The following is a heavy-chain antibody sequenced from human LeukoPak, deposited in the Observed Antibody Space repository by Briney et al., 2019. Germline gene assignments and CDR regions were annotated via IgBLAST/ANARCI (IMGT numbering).Heavy chain of an antibody. Sequence: GGSLRLSCAASGFTFSDYYMSWIRQAPGKGLEWASYISSSGSTIYYADSVKGRFTISRDNAKNSLYLQMNSLRAEDTAVYYCARGRSRYCSGGSCYGWFDPWGQGTLVTVSS. CDR2: ISSSGSTI. J-gene: IGHJ5*02. D-gene: IGHD2-15*01. CDR1: GFTFSDYY. V-gene: IGHV3-11*04. CDR3: ARGRSRYCSGGSCYGWFDP.